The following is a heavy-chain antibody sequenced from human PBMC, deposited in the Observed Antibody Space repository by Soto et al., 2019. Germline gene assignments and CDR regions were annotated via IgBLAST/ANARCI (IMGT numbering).Heavy chain of an antibody. CDR1: VFTFSSYA. J-gene: IGHJ4*02. CDR2: ISGSGGST. Sequence: WRSLRLSCSASVFTFSSYAMSWVRQAPGKGLEWVSAISGSGGSTYYADSVKGRFTISRDNSKNTLYLQMNSLRAEDTAVYYCAKVGRSPGYWGQGTLVTVSA. CDR3: AKVGRSPGY. V-gene: IGHV3-23*01.